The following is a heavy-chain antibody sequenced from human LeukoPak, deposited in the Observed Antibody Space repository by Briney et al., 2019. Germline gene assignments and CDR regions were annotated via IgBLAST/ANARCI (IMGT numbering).Heavy chain of an antibody. V-gene: IGHV3-23*01. D-gene: IGHD3-22*01. Sequence: PGGSLRLSCAASGFTFSSYGMSWVRQAPGKGLEWVSAISGSGGSTYYADSVKGRFTISRDNSKNTLYLQMNSLRAEDTAVYYCAKPRLKDSSGYKWYFDLWGRGTLVTVSS. CDR1: GFTFSSYG. CDR3: AKPRLKDSSGYKWYFDL. J-gene: IGHJ2*01. CDR2: ISGSGGST.